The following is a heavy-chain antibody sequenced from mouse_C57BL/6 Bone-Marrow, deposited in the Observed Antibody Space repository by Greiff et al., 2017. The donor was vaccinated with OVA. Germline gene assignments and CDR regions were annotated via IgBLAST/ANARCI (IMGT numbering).Heavy chain of an antibody. J-gene: IGHJ2*01. D-gene: IGHD1-1*01. CDR2: IWTGGGT. Sequence: VQVVESGPGLVAPSQSLSITCTVSGFSLTSYAISWVRQPPGKGLEWLGVIWTGGGTNYNSALKSRLSISKDNSKSQVFLKMNSLQTDDTARYYCARNSYGSSYVLDYWGQGTTLTVSS. CDR1: GFSLTSYA. CDR3: ARNSYGSSYVLDY. V-gene: IGHV2-9-1*01.